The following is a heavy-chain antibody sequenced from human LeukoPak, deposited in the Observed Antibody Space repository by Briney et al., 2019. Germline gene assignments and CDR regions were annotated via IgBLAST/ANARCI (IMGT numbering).Heavy chain of an antibody. D-gene: IGHD6-25*01. V-gene: IGHV1-8*01. CDR1: GYTFTSYD. CDR2: MNPNSGNT. J-gene: IGHJ6*03. CDR3: AGSLAGYYYMDV. Sequence: ASVKVSCKASGYTFTSYDINWVRQATGQGLEWMGWMNPNSGNTGYAQKFQGRVTMTRNTSISTAYMELSSLRSEDTAVYYCAGSLAGYYYMDVWGKGTTVTVSS.